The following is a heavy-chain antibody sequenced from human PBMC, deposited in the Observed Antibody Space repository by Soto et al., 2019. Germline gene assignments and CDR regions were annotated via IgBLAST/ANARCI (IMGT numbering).Heavy chain of an antibody. CDR2: MNPNSGNT. CDR1: GYTFTSYD. J-gene: IGHJ6*02. CDR3: ASLHYDFWSGYYPMDV. Sequence: ASVNVSLKASGYTFTSYDINWVRQATGQGLEWMGWMNPNSGNTGYAQKFQGRVTMTRNTSISTAYMELSSLRSEDTAVYYCASLHYDFWSGYYPMDVWGQGTTVTVSS. D-gene: IGHD3-3*01. V-gene: IGHV1-8*01.